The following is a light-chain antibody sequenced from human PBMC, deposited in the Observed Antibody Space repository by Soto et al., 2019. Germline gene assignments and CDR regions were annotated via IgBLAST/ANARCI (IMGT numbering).Light chain of an antibody. V-gene: IGKV3-20*01. CDR1: QSVSSSY. CDR2: GAS. CDR3: QHYGSSSLT. J-gene: IGKJ4*01. Sequence: EIGLTQSPGTLSLSPGERATLSCRASQSVSSSYLAWYQQKPGQAPRLLIYGASSRATGIPDRFSGSGSGTDFTLTISRLEPEDFAVYYCQHYGSSSLTFGGGXKV.